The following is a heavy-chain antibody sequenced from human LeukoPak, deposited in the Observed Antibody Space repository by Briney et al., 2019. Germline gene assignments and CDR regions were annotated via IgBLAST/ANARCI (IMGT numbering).Heavy chain of an antibody. CDR3: ARDPPGYRIRYIDY. D-gene: IGHD1-14*01. Sequence: GRSLRLSCAASGFIFSSYEMNWVRQAPGKGLEWVSYIGSSGSTLYYADSVKGRFTISRDNAENSLYLQMNSLRAEDTAVYYCARDPPGYRIRYIDYWGQGTLVTVSS. V-gene: IGHV3-48*03. CDR2: IGSSGSTL. J-gene: IGHJ4*02. CDR1: GFIFSSYE.